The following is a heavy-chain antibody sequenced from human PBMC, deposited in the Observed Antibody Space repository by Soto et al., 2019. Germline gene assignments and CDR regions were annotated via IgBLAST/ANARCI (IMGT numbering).Heavy chain of an antibody. Sequence: EVQLLESGGGLVQPGGSLRVSCVASGFTFDNYVMTWVRQAPGKGLEWVSAISGNSGFTWYAHSVKGRLTLSRDNFKNPVSLEMNNLSAEDTAVYFCAKVDDWNMSRSFDRWGQGTLGTVSS. CDR2: ISGNSGFT. CDR1: GFTFDNYV. D-gene: IGHD1-1*01. J-gene: IGHJ5*02. V-gene: IGHV3-23*01. CDR3: AKVDDWNMSRSFDR.